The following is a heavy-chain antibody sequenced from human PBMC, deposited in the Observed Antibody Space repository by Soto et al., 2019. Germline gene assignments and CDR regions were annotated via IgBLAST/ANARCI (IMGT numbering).Heavy chain of an antibody. V-gene: IGHV3-33*01. CDR1: GFTFSSYG. Sequence: GGSLRLSCAASGFTFSSYGMHWVRQAPGKGLEWVAVIWYDGSNKYYADSVKGRFTISRDNSKNTLYLQMNSLRAEDTAVYYCARDRLTYHYGEYDAFDIWGQGTMVTVSS. CDR2: IWYDGSNK. J-gene: IGHJ3*02. D-gene: IGHD4-17*01. CDR3: ARDRLTYHYGEYDAFDI.